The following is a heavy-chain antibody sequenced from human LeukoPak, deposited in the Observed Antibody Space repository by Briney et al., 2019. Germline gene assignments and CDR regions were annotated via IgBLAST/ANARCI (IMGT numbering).Heavy chain of an antibody. J-gene: IGHJ5*02. Sequence: GGSLRLSCAASGFTFDDYGMSWVRQAPGKGLEWVSGINWNGGSTGYADSVKGRFTISRDNAKNSLYLQMNSLRAEDTALYHCARGYGAAGTNWFDPWGQGTLVTVSS. D-gene: IGHD6-13*01. CDR1: GFTFDDYG. V-gene: IGHV3-20*01. CDR3: ARGYGAAGTNWFDP. CDR2: INWNGGST.